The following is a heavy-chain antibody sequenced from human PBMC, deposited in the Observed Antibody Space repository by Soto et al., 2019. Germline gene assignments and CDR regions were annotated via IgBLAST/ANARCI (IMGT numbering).Heavy chain of an antibody. Sequence: SETLSLTCAVSGDSISGSQWWSWVRLPPGKGLEWIGEISHTGTTNYNPSLKSRVTMSVDKPKNQFSLNLTSVTAADTAVYYCARGVDDVDIVATIISFDYWGQGTLVTVSS. CDR1: GDSISGSQW. CDR3: ARGVDDVDIVATIISFDY. V-gene: IGHV4-4*02. D-gene: IGHD5-12*01. CDR2: ISHTGTT. J-gene: IGHJ4*02.